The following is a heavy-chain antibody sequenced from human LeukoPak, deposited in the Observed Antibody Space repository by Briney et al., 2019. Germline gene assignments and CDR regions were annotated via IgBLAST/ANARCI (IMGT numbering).Heavy chain of an antibody. CDR3: ARAGGAVDY. CDR2: LYYSGSP. CDR1: GGSISSYY. Sequence: SETLSLTCSVSGGSISSYYWSWIRQPPGKGLEWIGYLYYSGSPNYTPSLKSRVTISVDTSKNQLSLKLRSVTAADTAVYYCARAGGAVDYWGQGTLVTVSS. V-gene: IGHV4-59*01. J-gene: IGHJ4*02. D-gene: IGHD3-10*01.